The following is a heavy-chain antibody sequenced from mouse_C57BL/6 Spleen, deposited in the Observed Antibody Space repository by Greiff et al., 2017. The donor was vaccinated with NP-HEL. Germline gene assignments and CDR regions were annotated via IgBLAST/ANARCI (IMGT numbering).Heavy chain of an antibody. CDR1: GFTFSSYA. D-gene: IGHD1-1*01. J-gene: IGHJ1*03. CDR3: ASPDYYGSSRYWYFDV. CDR2: ISDGGSYT. V-gene: IGHV5-4*03. Sequence: EVKLMESGGGLVKPGGSLKLSCAASGFTFSSYAMSWVRQTPEKRLEWVATISDGGSYTYYPDNVKGRFTISRDNAKNNLYLQMSHLKSEDTAMYYCASPDYYGSSRYWYFDVWGTGTTVTVSS.